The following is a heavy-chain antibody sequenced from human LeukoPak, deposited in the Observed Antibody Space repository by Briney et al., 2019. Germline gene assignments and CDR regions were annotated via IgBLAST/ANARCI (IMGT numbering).Heavy chain of an antibody. J-gene: IGHJ6*02. D-gene: IGHD4-17*01. Sequence: SETLSLTCTVSGGSISSGGYYWSWIRQHPGKGLEWIGYIYYSGSTYYNPSLKSRVTISVDTSKNQFSLKLSSVTAADTAVYYCATLRVATVTYPQDYYYGMDVWGQGTTVTVSS. CDR2: IYYSGST. CDR1: GGSISSGGYY. CDR3: ATLRVATVTYPQDYYYGMDV. V-gene: IGHV4-31*03.